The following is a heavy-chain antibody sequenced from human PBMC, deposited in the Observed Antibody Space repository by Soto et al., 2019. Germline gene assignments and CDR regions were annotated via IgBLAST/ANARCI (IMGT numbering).Heavy chain of an antibody. J-gene: IGHJ5*02. CDR2: IIPIFGTP. V-gene: IGHV1-69*01. D-gene: IGHD2-2*02. CDR3: ARGVVPAAIMENWSDP. Sequence: QVQLVQSGAEVKKPGSSVKVSCKASGGTFSSYAISWVRQAPGQGLEWMGGIIPIFGTPNYAQKFQGRGTITADEPPTTAPMELTSLRSEDTAVYSCARGVVPAAIMENWSDPWGQGALVTVSS. CDR1: GGTFSSYA.